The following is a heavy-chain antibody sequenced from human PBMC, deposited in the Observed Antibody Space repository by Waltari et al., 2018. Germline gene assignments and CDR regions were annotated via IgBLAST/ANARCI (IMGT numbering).Heavy chain of an antibody. CDR2: TIPIFGRT. CDR3: ARRGDFKAWFDS. CDR1: GDTFRNIG. Sequence: QVLVVQSGSEVRKPGSAVKGSGKASGDTFRNIGFNWVRQAPGQVLAGMGGTIPIFGRTNYAQRFQGRVTVSADDSTRTAYMELNTLPSDDTAIYFCARRGDFKAWFDSWGQGTLVIVSS. D-gene: IGHD3-16*01. J-gene: IGHJ5*01. V-gene: IGHV1-69*13.